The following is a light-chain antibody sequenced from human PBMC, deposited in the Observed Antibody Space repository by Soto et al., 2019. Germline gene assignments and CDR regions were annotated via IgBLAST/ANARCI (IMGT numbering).Light chain of an antibody. V-gene: IGKV1-27*01. Sequence: DIQMTQSPSSLSASVGDRVTITCRARQGISNYLAWYQHKPGKVPKRLIYAASTLQSGVPSRFSGTGSATEFTATIRSLQAEDVTTSYCQRYNCAQLTFGGGTKVEIK. J-gene: IGKJ4*01. CDR2: AAS. CDR3: QRYNCAQLT. CDR1: QGISNY.